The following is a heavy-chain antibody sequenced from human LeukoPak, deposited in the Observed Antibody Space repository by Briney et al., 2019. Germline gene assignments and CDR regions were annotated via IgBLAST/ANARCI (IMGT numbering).Heavy chain of an antibody. Sequence: GGSLSLSCAASEFTFSKFPMGWVRQTPGRGLEWVSAISASGDVTFHADSVRGRFTISRDNSKSTLFLQMNDLRVEDTAKFYCAKSLFTSATGTGRAFHIWGQGTMVSVSS. CDR3: AKSLFTSATGTGRAFHI. CDR1: EFTFSKFP. V-gene: IGHV3-23*01. J-gene: IGHJ3*02. CDR2: ISASGDVT. D-gene: IGHD1-1*01.